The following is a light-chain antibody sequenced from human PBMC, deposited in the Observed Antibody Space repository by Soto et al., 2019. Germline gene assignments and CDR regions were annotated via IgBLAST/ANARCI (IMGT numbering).Light chain of an antibody. CDR1: QSISNY. CDR3: QQLNAYTLT. CDR2: GAS. V-gene: IGKV1-17*02. Sequence: DIQMTQSPSSLSASVGDRVTITCRASQSISNYLNWYQQKRGRAPNLXIYGASTLQSGVPSRFSGSGSGTDFTLTISNLKPEDFATYYCQQLNAYTLTFGQGTRLEIK. J-gene: IGKJ5*01.